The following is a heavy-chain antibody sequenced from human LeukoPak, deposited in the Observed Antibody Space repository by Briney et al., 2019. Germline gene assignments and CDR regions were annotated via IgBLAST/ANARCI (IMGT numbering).Heavy chain of an antibody. Sequence: GGSLRLSCAASGFTFSTYSMNWVRQAPGQGLEWVSAISGSGGSTYYADSVKGRFTISRDNSKNTLYLQMNSLRAEDTAVYYCARSEGFPYYYDSSGYYYWGQGTLVTVSS. CDR3: ARSEGFPYYYDSSGYYY. CDR1: GFTFSTYS. V-gene: IGHV3-23*01. J-gene: IGHJ4*02. D-gene: IGHD3-22*01. CDR2: ISGSGGST.